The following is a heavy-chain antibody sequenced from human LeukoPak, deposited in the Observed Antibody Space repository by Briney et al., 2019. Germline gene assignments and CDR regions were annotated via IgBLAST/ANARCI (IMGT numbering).Heavy chain of an antibody. Sequence: SQTLSLTCTVSGGSISSGSYYWSWIRQPAGKGLEWIGRIYTSGSTNYNPSLKSRVTISVDTSKNQFSLKLSSVTAADTAVYYCARERIAAAGTSRFYYYYYMDVWGKGTTVTISS. J-gene: IGHJ6*03. V-gene: IGHV4-61*02. D-gene: IGHD6-13*01. CDR2: IYTSGST. CDR3: ARERIAAAGTSRFYYYYYMDV. CDR1: GGSISSGSYY.